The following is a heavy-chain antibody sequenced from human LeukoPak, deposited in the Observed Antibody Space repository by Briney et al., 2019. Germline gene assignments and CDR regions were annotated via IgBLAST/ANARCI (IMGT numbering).Heavy chain of an antibody. Sequence: GGSLRLSCIASGFTFSTYWMSWVRQAPGGGLEWVANIKEDGSETYYVDSVKGRFTISRDNAKISLYLQMNSLRAEDTAVYYCASQFWWAAVAGTTPDYWGQGTLVTVSS. CDR2: IKEDGSET. CDR1: GFTFSTYW. CDR3: ASQFWWAAVAGTTPDY. D-gene: IGHD6-19*01. V-gene: IGHV3-7*05. J-gene: IGHJ4*02.